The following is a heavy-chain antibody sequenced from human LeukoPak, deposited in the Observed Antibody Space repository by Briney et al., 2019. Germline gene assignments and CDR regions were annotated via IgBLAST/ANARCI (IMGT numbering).Heavy chain of an antibody. J-gene: IGHJ4*02. D-gene: IGHD6-13*01. CDR3: ARRSSCLDY. CDR1: GFTFSDYY. V-gene: IGHV3-11*01. Sequence: PGGSLRLSCAASGFTFSDYYMSWIRQAPGKGLEWDSYISTSGSTIYYADSGKGRITISRDNANNSLYPQMNSLRAQDPAVYYCARRSSCLDYWGQGTLVTVSS. CDR2: ISTSGSTI.